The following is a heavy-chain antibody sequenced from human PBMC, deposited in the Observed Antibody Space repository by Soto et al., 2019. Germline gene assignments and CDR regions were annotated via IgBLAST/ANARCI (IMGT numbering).Heavy chain of an antibody. D-gene: IGHD1-26*01. J-gene: IGHJ6*01. CDR1: RFSFTNAW. CDR3: SPDIGIYVLDI. CDR2: IKSKTDGGTA. Sequence: EVQLVESGGGFVQPGGSLRLSCVASRFSFTNAWMSWVRQAPGKGPEWVGRIKSKTDGGTADYAAPVKGRFTISRDDSQNTLYLHMDSLKTENKVLYHCSPDIGIYVLDIWGQGTTVTVSS. V-gene: IGHV3-15*01.